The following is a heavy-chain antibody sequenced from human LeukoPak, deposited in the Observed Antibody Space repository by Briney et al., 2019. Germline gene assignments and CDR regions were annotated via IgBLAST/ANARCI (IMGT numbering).Heavy chain of an antibody. D-gene: IGHD3-10*01. CDR2: VST. CDR3: ARAGCNYGIISYFDS. CDR1: GGSISSNSHY. Sequence: SETLSLTCTVSGGSISSNSHYWGWIRQPPGKGLEWIGVSTYYNPSLKNRVTISRDTSKNQFSLKLSSVTAADTAIYYCARAGCNYGIISYFDSWGQGTLVTVSS. J-gene: IGHJ4*02. V-gene: IGHV4-39*01.